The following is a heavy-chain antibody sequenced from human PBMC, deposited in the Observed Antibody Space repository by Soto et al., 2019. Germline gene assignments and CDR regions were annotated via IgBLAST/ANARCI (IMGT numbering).Heavy chain of an antibody. CDR2: INHSGST. CDR1: GGSFSGYY. J-gene: IGHJ6*02. Sequence: SETLSLTCAVYGGSFSGYYWSWIRQPPGKGLEWIGEINHSGSTNDNPSLKSRVTISVDTSKNQFSLKLSSVTAADTAVYYCARRGYSYGYYYYYGMDVWGQGTTVTVSS. D-gene: IGHD5-18*01. V-gene: IGHV4-34*01. CDR3: ARRGYSYGYYYYYGMDV.